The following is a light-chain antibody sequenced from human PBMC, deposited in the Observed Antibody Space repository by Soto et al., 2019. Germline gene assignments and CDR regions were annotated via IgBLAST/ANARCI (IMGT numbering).Light chain of an antibody. CDR3: QQYYNWPGT. V-gene: IGKV3-11*01. J-gene: IGKJ4*02. CDR1: QSVSSY. CDR2: GAS. Sequence: DIRLTQSPSSLSASAGDTATLSCRASQSVSSYLDWYQHKPGKAPRLLMHGASNRARGIPARFSGSGSGTDLTLTISSLQPEDVAVYYCQQYYNWPGTFGGGTKVDIK.